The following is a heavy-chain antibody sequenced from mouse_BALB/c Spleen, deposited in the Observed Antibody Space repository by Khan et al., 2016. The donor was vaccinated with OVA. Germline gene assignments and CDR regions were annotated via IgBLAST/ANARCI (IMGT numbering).Heavy chain of an antibody. CDR2: INPSTGYT. J-gene: IGHJ2*01. Sequence: QVQLQQSGAELAQPGASVKMSCKASGYTFINYWILWVKQRPGQGLEWIGYINPSTGYTEYHQNFKDKATLTAAKSSSTAYMQLSSRTSEDSAVYYCARRGLRWDFDYWGQGTTLTVSA. CDR1: GYTFINYW. CDR3: ARRGLRWDFDY. V-gene: IGHV1-7*01. D-gene: IGHD1-1*01.